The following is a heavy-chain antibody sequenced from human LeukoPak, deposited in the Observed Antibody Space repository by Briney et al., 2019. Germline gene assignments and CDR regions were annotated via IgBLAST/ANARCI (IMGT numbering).Heavy chain of an antibody. J-gene: IGHJ4*02. CDR2: IKQDGSEK. CDR3: ANLLRYFDWLPNFDY. D-gene: IGHD3-9*01. V-gene: IGHV3-7*01. Sequence: GGSLRLSCAASGFTFSSYWMSWVRQAPGKGLEWVANIKQDGSEKYYVDSVKGRFTISRDNAKNSLYLQMNSLRAEDTAVYYCANLLRYFDWLPNFDYWGQGTLVTVSS. CDR1: GFTFSSYW.